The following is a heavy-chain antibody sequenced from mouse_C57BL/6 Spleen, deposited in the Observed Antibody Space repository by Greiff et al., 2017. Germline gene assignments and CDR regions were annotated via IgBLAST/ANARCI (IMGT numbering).Heavy chain of an antibody. D-gene: IGHD2-12*01. Sequence: EVKLMESEGGLVQPGSSMKLSCTASGFTFSDYYMAWVRQVPEKGLEWVANINYDGSSTYYLDSLKSRFIISRDNAKNILYLQMSSLKSEDTATYYCARDEGYYMADWGQGTLVTVSA. V-gene: IGHV5-16*01. CDR1: GFTFSDYY. CDR2: INYDGSST. CDR3: ARDEGYYMAD. J-gene: IGHJ3*01.